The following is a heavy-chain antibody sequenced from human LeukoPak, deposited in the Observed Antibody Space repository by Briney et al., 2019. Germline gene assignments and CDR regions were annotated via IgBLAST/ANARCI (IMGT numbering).Heavy chain of an antibody. J-gene: IGHJ4*02. V-gene: IGHV1-8*01. CDR1: GYTFTDYD. D-gene: IGHD3-3*01. CDR2: MNPNSGNS. CDR3: ARVGYSDFWSGYYWDY. Sequence: ASVKVSCKASGYTFTDYDLNWVRQAPGQGLEWMGWMNPNSGNSGYAQKFQGRLTMTRNTSISTAYMELSTLRSEDTAVYYCARVGYSDFWSGYYWDYWGQGTLATVSS.